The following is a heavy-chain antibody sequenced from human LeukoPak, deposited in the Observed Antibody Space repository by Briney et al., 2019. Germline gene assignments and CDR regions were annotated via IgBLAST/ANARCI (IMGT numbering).Heavy chain of an antibody. Sequence: PGGSLRLSCAASGFTFSSYSMNWVRQAPGKGLEWVSSISSSSSYIYYADSVKGRFTISRDNAKNSLYLQMNSLRAEDTAVYYCASVSGSYDYFDYWGQGTLVTVSS. J-gene: IGHJ4*02. CDR2: ISSSSSYI. D-gene: IGHD1-26*01. CDR3: ASVSGSYDYFDY. V-gene: IGHV3-21*01. CDR1: GFTFSSYS.